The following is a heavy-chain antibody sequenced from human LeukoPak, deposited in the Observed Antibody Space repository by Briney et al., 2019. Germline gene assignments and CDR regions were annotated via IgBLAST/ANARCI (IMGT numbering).Heavy chain of an antibody. CDR1: GFTFRSYW. CDR3: ARDPGSSSFDY. CDR2: IDRDGNVK. V-gene: IGHV3-7*01. J-gene: IGHJ4*02. D-gene: IGHD6-13*01. Sequence: GGSLRLSCVASGFTFRSYWMTWVRQTPGKGLEFVANIDRDGNVKNYVGSVKGRFTISRDNAKNSLYLQMNSLRVDDTAMYYCARDPGSSSFDYWGQGSLVTVSS.